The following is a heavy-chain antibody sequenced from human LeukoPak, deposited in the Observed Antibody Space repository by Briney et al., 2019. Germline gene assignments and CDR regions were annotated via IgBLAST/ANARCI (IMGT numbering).Heavy chain of an antibody. Sequence: ASVKVSCKASGYTFTGYYMHWVRQAPGQGLEWMGWINPNSGGTNYAQKIQGRVTMTRDTSISTAYMELSRLRSDDTAVYYCASPTIFGVPGAFDIWGQGTMVTVSS. CDR2: INPNSGGT. CDR1: GYTFTGYY. J-gene: IGHJ3*02. V-gene: IGHV1-2*02. D-gene: IGHD3-3*01. CDR3: ASPTIFGVPGAFDI.